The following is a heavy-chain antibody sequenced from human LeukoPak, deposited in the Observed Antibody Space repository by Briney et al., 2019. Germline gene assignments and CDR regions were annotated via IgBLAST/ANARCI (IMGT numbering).Heavy chain of an antibody. D-gene: IGHD3-9*01. CDR2: ISHSGST. CDR3: ARGPYDILTGYYSGDAFDI. J-gene: IGHJ3*02. V-gene: IGHV4-38-2*02. CDR1: DYSITSGYY. Sequence: SETLSLTCTVSDYSITSGYYWGWIRQPPGKGLEWIGSISHSGSTYYSPSLKSRVTISVDTSKNQFSLKLSSVTAADTAVYYCARGPYDILTGYYSGDAFDIWGQGTMVTVSS.